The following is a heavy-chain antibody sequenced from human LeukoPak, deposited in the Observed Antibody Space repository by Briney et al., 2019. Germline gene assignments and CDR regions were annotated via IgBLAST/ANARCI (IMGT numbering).Heavy chain of an antibody. Sequence: PGGSLRLSCAASGFTFSSYAMHWVRQAPGKGLEWVSYISSSGSTIYYADSVKGRFTISRDNAKNSLYLQMNSLRAEDTAVYYCAREAQAQDDYGDSDAFDIWGQGTMVTVSS. CDR2: ISSSGSTI. D-gene: IGHD4-17*01. V-gene: IGHV3-48*03. J-gene: IGHJ3*02. CDR1: GFTFSSYA. CDR3: AREAQAQDDYGDSDAFDI.